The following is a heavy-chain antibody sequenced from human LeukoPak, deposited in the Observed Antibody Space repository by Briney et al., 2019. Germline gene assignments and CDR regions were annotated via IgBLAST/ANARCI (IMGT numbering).Heavy chain of an antibody. CDR1: GGSISSGGYS. Sequence: PSQTLSLTCAVSGGSISSGGYSWSWIRQPPGKGLEWIGCIYHSGSTYYNPSLKSRVTISVDRSKNQFSLKLSSVTAADTAVYYCARAPDSSGYKPFHAFDIWGQGTMVTVSS. J-gene: IGHJ3*02. CDR3: ARAPDSSGYKPFHAFDI. CDR2: IYHSGST. D-gene: IGHD3-22*01. V-gene: IGHV4-30-2*01.